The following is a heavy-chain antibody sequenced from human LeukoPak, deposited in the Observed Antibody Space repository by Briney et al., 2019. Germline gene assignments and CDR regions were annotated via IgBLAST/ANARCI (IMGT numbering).Heavy chain of an antibody. CDR2: IKQDGSDK. J-gene: IGHJ3*02. V-gene: IGHV3-7*01. Sequence: ETLSLTCAVYGGSFSGYYWSWIRQPPGKGLEWVANIKQDGSDKYYVDSVKGRFTISRDNTKNSLYLQMNNLRADDTAVYYCASEAPLWRSGTPREAFDIWGQGTMVIVSS. CDR1: GGSFSGYY. CDR3: ASEAPLWRSGTPREAFDI. D-gene: IGHD3-3*01.